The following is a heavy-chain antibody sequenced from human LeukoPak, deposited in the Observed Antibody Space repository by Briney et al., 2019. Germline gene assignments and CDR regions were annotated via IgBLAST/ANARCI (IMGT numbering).Heavy chain of an antibody. CDR3: ARALPQKLLWFGDPRQKYNWFDP. V-gene: IGHV4-39*01. CDR2: VDYTGIT. D-gene: IGHD3-10*01. CDR1: GGSISSSGYY. J-gene: IGHJ5*02. Sequence: PSETLSLTCTVSGGSISSSGYYWGWIRQPPGKGLEWIGSVDYTGITSHSPSLKSRVTISVDTSKNQFSLKLSSVTAADTAVYYCARALPQKLLWFGDPRQKYNWFDPWGQGTLVTVSS.